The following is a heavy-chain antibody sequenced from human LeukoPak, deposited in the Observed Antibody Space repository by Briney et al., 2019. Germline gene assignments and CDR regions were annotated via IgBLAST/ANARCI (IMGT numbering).Heavy chain of an antibody. CDR2: IIPIFGTA. Sequence: ASVKVSCKASGYTFTGYYMHWVRQAPGQGLEWMGGIIPIFGTANYAQKFQGRVTITTDESTSTAYMELSSLRSEDTAVYYCARAGRDYYDSSGYYFSYWGQGTLVTVSS. D-gene: IGHD3-22*01. CDR3: ARAGRDYYDSSGYYFSY. V-gene: IGHV1-69*05. J-gene: IGHJ4*02. CDR1: GYTFTGYY.